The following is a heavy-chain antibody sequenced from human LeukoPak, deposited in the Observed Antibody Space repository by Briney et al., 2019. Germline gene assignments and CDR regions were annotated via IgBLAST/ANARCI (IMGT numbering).Heavy chain of an antibody. CDR2: IKQDGSEK. CDR1: GFTFSYYW. J-gene: IGHJ4*02. D-gene: IGHD2-21*01. Sequence: GGSLRLSCAASGFTFSYYWMSWVRQAPGKGLEWVANIKQDGSEKYSVDSVKGRFTISRDNAKNSLYLQMNSLRAEDMALYYCAKDIFRGPTGGLKNWGQGTLVTVFS. CDR3: AKDIFRGPTGGLKN. V-gene: IGHV3-7*03.